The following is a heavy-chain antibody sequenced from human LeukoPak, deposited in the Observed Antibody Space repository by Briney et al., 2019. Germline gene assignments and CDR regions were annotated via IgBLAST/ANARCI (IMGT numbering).Heavy chain of an antibody. J-gene: IGHJ4*02. CDR1: GFTFSSYG. CDR3: AKGYCYDSSGYPYYFDY. CDR2: ISYDGSNK. D-gene: IGHD3-22*01. Sequence: GGSLRLSCAASGFTFSSYGMHWVRQAPGKGLEWVAVISYDGSNKYYADSVKGLFTISRDNSKNTLYLQMNSLRAEDTAVYYCAKGYCYDSSGYPYYFDYWGQGTLVTVSS. V-gene: IGHV3-30*18.